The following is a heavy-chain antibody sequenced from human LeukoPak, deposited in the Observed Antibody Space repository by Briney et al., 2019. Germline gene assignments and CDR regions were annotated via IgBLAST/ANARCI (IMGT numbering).Heavy chain of an antibody. D-gene: IGHD6-6*01. CDR1: GGTFSSYA. V-gene: IGHV1-69*05. CDR3: ARDGWYSSSPFDY. Sequence: SVKVSCKASGGTFSSYAISWVRQAPGQGLEWMGGIIPIFGTANYAQKFQGRVTITTDESTSTAYMELSSLRSEDTALYYCARDGWYSSSPFDYWGQGTLVTVSS. CDR2: IIPIFGTA. J-gene: IGHJ4*02.